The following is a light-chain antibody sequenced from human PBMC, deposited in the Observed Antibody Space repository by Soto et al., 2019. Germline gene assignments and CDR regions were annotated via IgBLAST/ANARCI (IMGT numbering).Light chain of an antibody. V-gene: IGKV1-5*03. CDR2: QAS. J-gene: IGKJ1*01. CDR3: QQYKSYKT. CDR1: QSVTDW. Sequence: DLQMTQSPSTLSASVGDRVTITCRASQSVTDWLAWYQQKPGKAPKLLIYQASTLESGVPSRFSGSISGTEFTLTISSLQPDDFATYYCQQYKSYKTFGQGTKVEIK.